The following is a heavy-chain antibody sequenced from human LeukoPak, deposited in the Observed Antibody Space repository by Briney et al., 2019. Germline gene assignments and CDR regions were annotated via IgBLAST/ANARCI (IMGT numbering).Heavy chain of an antibody. J-gene: IGHJ6*02. CDR3: ARRLPIIVATRPKYYYYGMDV. V-gene: IGHV1-2*02. Sequence: GASVKLSCKASGYTFTGYYMHWVRQAPGQGLEWMGWINPNSGGTNYAQKFQGRVTMTRDTSISTAYMELSRLRSGDTAVYYCARRLPIIVATRPKYYYYGMDVWGQGTTVTVSS. D-gene: IGHD5-12*01. CDR1: GYTFTGYY. CDR2: INPNSGGT.